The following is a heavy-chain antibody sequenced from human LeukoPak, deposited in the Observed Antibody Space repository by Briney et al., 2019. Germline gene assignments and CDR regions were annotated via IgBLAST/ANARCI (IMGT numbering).Heavy chain of an antibody. CDR2: ISGSGGST. D-gene: IGHD2-15*01. CDR1: GFTFSSYA. CDR3: AKDRVPYCSGGSCYSADY. J-gene: IGHJ4*02. V-gene: IGHV3-23*01. Sequence: GGFLRLSCAASGFTFSSYAMSWVRQAPGKGLEWVSAISGSGGSTYYADSVKGRFTISRDNSKNTLYLQMNSLRAEDTAVYYCAKDRVPYCSGGSCYSADYWGQGTLVTVSS.